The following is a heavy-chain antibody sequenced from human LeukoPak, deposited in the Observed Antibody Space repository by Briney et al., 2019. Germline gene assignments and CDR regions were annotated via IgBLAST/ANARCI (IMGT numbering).Heavy chain of an antibody. CDR2: IYYTGST. CDR3: ARRNRSSGWYVFDY. J-gene: IGHJ4*02. Sequence: SETLSLTCSVSSGFISSHYWTWIRQSPGKGLEWIGYIYYTGSTSYNPSLQSRVTISVDTSKNQFSLRLNSVTAADTAVYYCARRNRSSGWYVFDYWGQGTLVTVSS. V-gene: IGHV4-59*08. CDR1: SGFISSHY. D-gene: IGHD6-19*01.